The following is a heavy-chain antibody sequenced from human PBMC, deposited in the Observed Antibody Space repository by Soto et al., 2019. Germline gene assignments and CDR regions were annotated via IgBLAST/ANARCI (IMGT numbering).Heavy chain of an antibody. CDR3: ARGFMEHNFWSGYPYFDI. J-gene: IGHJ4*02. Sequence: PSETLSLTCTVSGGSISSGGHYWTWIRQHPGKGLEWIGYIYYSASTYYNPSLKSRVTISTDTSKNQFSLNLNSVTAADTAVYYCARGFMEHNFWSGYPYFDIWGQGTLVTVSS. CDR1: GGSISSGGHY. CDR2: IYYSAST. V-gene: IGHV4-31*02. D-gene: IGHD3-3*01.